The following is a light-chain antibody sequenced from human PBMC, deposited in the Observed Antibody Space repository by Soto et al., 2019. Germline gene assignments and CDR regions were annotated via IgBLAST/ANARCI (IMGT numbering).Light chain of an antibody. V-gene: IGKV1-13*02. CDR2: DAS. J-gene: IGKJ1*01. Sequence: IQMTQSPSTLPASVGDRVTITCRASQGIISALAWYQQKPGKAPKLLIYDASSLESGVPSRFSGSGSGTEFTLTISSLQPDDFATYYCQHYNSYSEAFGQGTKVDIK. CDR3: QHYNSYSEA. CDR1: QGIISA.